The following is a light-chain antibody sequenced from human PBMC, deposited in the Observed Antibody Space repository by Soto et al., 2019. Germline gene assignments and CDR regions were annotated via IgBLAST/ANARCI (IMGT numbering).Light chain of an antibody. CDR2: GAS. J-gene: IGKJ4*01. CDR1: QSLSSSY. V-gene: IGKV3-20*01. Sequence: EIVLTQSPGTLSLSPGERATLSCRASQSLSSSYLAWYQQKPGQAPGLLIYGASSSATGIPDRFSGSGSATDFSLTISTLEPEDFAVYYLQQDGTSPPLTFGGGTKVEIK. CDR3: QQDGTSPPLT.